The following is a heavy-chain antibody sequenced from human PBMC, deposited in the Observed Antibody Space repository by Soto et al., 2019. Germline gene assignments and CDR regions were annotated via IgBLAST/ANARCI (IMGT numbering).Heavy chain of an antibody. V-gene: IGHV1-69*02. CDR1: GGTLNSYT. CDR3: ARSSVAAAGTLGN. J-gene: IGHJ4*02. D-gene: IGHD6-13*01. CDR2: IIPVLGVA. Sequence: QVQLVQSGAEVKKPGSSVKVSCTASGGTLNSYTINWVRQAPGHGPEWLGRIIPVLGVANYAQTFQGRDTITADKSTSTVYMHLTSLRSEDTAVYYCARSSVAAAGTLGNWGPGTLVTVSS.